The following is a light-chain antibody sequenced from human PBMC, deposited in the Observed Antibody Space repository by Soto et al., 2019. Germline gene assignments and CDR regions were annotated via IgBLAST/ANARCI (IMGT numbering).Light chain of an antibody. CDR3: HQYNSSPWT. V-gene: IGKV1-5*03. CDR2: KAS. CDR1: QSISGW. Sequence: DIQMTQSPSTVSASVGDRVTIACRASQSISGWLAWYQQKPGKAPKLLIYKASSLKSGVPSRFSGSGSGTEFTLTISSXQPDDFATYYCHQYNSSPWTFGQGTKVEV. J-gene: IGKJ1*01.